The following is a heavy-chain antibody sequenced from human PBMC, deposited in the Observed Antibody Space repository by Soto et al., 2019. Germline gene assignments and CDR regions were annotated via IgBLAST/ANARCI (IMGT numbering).Heavy chain of an antibody. CDR2: IHYSGST. Sequence: RSLTCAVSGGSISLYGYSWSWIRQPPGMGLEWFGYIHYSGSTFYNPSLKSRVTMSVDRSKNQFSLRLSSVTAADTAVYYCARTVETATLFYFDYWGQGTLVTVSS. CDR3: ARTVETATLFYFDY. CDR1: GGSISLYGYS. J-gene: IGHJ4*02. V-gene: IGHV4-30-2*01. D-gene: IGHD5-18*01.